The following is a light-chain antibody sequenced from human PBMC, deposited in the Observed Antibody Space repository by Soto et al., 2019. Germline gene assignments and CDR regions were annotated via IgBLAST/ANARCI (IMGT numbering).Light chain of an antibody. CDR1: RSNIGAGYD. J-gene: IGLJ2*01. Sequence: QAVVTQPPSVSGAPGQRVTFSCTGSRSNIGAGYDVHWYQQLPGTAPKLLIYGNNNRPSGVPDRFSGSKSGTSASLAITGLQAEDEADYYCQSYDNSLSAQFGGGTQLTVL. CDR3: QSYDNSLSAQ. V-gene: IGLV1-40*01. CDR2: GNN.